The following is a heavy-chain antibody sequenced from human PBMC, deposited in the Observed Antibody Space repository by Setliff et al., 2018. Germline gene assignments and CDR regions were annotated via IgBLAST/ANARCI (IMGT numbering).Heavy chain of an antibody. CDR1: GAAISTYH. V-gene: IGHV4-59*08. CDR2: VSYGGST. D-gene: IGHD3-16*01. CDR3: ARTGTTYYYSCMDV. J-gene: IGHJ6*03. Sequence: PSETLSLTCAVSGAAISTYHWSWLRQPPGKGLEWIGYVSYGGSTKYNPSLESRVTISLDTPKNQFSLKLTSVTAADTAVYYCARTGTTYYYSCMDVWGEVTTVTVSS.